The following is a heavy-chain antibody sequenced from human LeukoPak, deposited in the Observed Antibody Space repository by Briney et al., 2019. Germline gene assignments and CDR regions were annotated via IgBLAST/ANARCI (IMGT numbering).Heavy chain of an antibody. J-gene: IGHJ4*02. CDR1: GFTFSNYG. CDR2: IRYDESTK. CDR3: AKDLPTPYFDY. Sequence: GGSLRLSCAASGFTFSNYGMHWVRQAPGRGLEWVAFIRYDESTKFYADSVKGRFTISRDNSKTTLYLQMNSLRAEDTAVYYCAKDLPTPYFDYWGQGTLVTVSS. V-gene: IGHV3-30*02. D-gene: IGHD4-23*01.